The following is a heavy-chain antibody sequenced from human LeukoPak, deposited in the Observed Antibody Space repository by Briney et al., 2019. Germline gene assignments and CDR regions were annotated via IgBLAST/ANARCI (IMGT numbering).Heavy chain of an antibody. Sequence: PSETLSLTCTVSGGSISSGDYYWSWIRQPPGKGLEWIGYIYYSGSTYYNPSLKSRVTISVDTSKNQFSLKLSSVTAADTAVYYCARVRYYDSSGYYYYFDYWGQGTLVTVSS. D-gene: IGHD3-22*01. J-gene: IGHJ4*02. CDR1: GGSISSGDYY. CDR3: ARVRYYDSSGYYYYFDY. V-gene: IGHV4-30-4*02. CDR2: IYYSGST.